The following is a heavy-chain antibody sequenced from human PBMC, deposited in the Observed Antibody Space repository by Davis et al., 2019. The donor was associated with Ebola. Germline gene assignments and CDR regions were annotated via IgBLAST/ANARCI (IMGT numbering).Heavy chain of an antibody. CDR2: ISWKSDSI. CDR1: GFTFADYA. Sequence: PGGSLRLSCAASGFTFADYAMHWVRQTPGKGLEWVSSISWKSDSIGYADSVKCRFTISRANAKSSLYLQMSSLRAEDTAFYYCAKGVTGNYYYYGMDGWGQGTTVTVS. J-gene: IGHJ6*02. V-gene: IGHV3-9*01. CDR3: AKGVTGNYYYYGMDG. D-gene: IGHD2-21*02.